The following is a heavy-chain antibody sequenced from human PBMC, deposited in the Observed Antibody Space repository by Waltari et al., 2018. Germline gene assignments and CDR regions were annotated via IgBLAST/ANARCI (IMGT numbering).Heavy chain of an antibody. V-gene: IGHV3-9*01. D-gene: IGHD3-10*01. J-gene: IGHJ4*02. CDR1: GFTFDDYA. CDR2: MSWNSGSI. Sequence: EVQPVESGGGLVQPGRSLRLSCAASGFTFDDYAMHWVRKAPGKGLEGVSGMSWNSGSIGYADSVKGRFNTYRDNAKNSLYQQMNRLRAEDTALYYCAKEGNFYGSGSYYSYFDYWGQGTLVTVSS. CDR3: AKEGNFYGSGSYYSYFDY.